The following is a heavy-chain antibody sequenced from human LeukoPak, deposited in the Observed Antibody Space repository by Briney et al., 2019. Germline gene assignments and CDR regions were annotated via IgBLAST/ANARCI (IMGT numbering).Heavy chain of an antibody. D-gene: IGHD2/OR15-2a*01. Sequence: SETLSLTCTVSGGSIRTYYWSWIRQPPGKGLEWIGYIYTSGSTNYNPSLKSRVTMSLDTSENQFSLKLSSVTAADTAVYYCARGDFYRYYFDYWGQGTLVTVSS. CDR1: GGSIRTYY. CDR2: IYTSGST. CDR3: ARGDFYRYYFDY. V-gene: IGHV4-4*09. J-gene: IGHJ4*02.